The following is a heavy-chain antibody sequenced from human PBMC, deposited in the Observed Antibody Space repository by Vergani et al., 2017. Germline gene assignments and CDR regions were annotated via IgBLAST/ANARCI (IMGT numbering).Heavy chain of an antibody. CDR2: IRSKANSYAT. V-gene: IGHV3-73*02. CDR3: TRLDRPLALPYYYYYGMDV. D-gene: IGHD1-14*01. Sequence: EVQLVESGGGLVQPGGSLKLSCAASGFTFSGSAMHWVRQASGKGLEWVGRIRSKANSYATAYAASVKGRFTISRDDSKNTAYLQMNSLKTEDTAVYYCTRLDRPLALPYYYYYGMDVWGQGTTVTVSS. CDR1: GFTFSGSA. J-gene: IGHJ6*02.